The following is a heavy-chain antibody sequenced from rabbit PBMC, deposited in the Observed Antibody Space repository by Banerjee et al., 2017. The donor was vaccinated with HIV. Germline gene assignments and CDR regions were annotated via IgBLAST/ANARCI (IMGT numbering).Heavy chain of an antibody. CDR1: GSDISSDG. J-gene: IGHJ4*01. V-gene: IGHV1S47*01. CDR2: INYGGRT. CDR3: ARDAGSNYYLGYFDL. D-gene: IGHD8-1*01. Sequence: QEQLVESGGGLVTPGGTLTLTCTASGSDISSDGISWVRQAPGKGLEWIGYINYGGRTYYASWVNGRFTISKSTSLNTVTLQMTSLTAADTATYFCARDAGSNYYLGYFDLWGQGTLVTVS.